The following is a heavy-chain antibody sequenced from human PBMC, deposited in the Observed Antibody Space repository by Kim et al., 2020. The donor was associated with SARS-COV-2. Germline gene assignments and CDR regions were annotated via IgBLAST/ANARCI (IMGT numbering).Heavy chain of an antibody. CDR2: IYYSGST. D-gene: IGHD2-15*01. CDR3: ARVDVCSGGSCYWYFDL. Sequence: SETLSLTCTVSGGSISSGGYYWSWIHQHPGEGLEWIGYIYYSGSTYYNPSLKSRVTISVDTSKNQFSLKLSSVTAADTAVYYCARVDVCSGGSCYWYFDLWGRGTLVSVSS. V-gene: IGHV4-31*03. CDR1: GGSISSGGYY. J-gene: IGHJ2*01.